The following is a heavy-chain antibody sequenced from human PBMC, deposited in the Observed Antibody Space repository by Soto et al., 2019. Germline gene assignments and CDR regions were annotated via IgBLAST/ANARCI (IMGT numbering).Heavy chain of an antibody. CDR3: AKDSGRGSADYYFDS. V-gene: IGHV3-30*18. CDR2: ISNDGNNK. CDR1: GFTFSAYG. D-gene: IGHD3-10*01. J-gene: IGHJ4*02. Sequence: GSLRLSCAASGFTFSAYGMHWVRQAPGKGLERVAVISNDGNNKYHADSVKGRFTISRDNSKNTLYLQMNSLRAEDTAVYYCAKDSGRGSADYYFDSWGQGTLVTVSS.